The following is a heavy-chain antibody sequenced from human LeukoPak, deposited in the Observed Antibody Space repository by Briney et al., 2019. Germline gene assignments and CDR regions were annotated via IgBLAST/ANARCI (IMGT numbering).Heavy chain of an antibody. CDR2: INPSGGAT. CDR1: GYTFSTYY. V-gene: IGHV1-46*01. D-gene: IGHD1-26*01. J-gene: IGHJ4*02. Sequence: ASVKVSCKASGYTFSTYYVHWVRQAPGQGLEWMGIINPSGGATNYAQKFQGRVTITADKSTSTAYMELSSLRSEDTAVYYCARVSYRLGVWGQGTLVTVSS. CDR3: ARVSYRLGV.